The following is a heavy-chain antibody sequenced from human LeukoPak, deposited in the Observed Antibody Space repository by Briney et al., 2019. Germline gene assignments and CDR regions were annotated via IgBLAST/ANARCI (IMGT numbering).Heavy chain of an antibody. CDR2: IRYDGSNK. CDR3: AKDDPENYYYFYMDV. V-gene: IGHV3-30*02. J-gene: IGHJ6*03. Sequence: GGSLRLSCAASGFTFSSYGMHWVRQAPGKGLEWVAFIRYDGSNKYYADSVKGRFTIFRDNSKNTLYLQMNSLRAEDTAVYYCAKDDPENYYYFYMDVWGKGTTVTVSS. CDR1: GFTFSSYG.